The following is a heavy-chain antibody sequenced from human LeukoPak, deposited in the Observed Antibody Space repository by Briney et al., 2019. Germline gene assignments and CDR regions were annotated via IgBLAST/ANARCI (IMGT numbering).Heavy chain of an antibody. D-gene: IGHD6-19*01. Sequence: GGSLRLSCAASGFTFSSYWMSWVRQAPGKGLEWVANIKQDGSEKYYVDSVKGRFTISRDNAKNSLYLQMNSLRAEDTAVYYCAAYSSGWDDHYWGQGTLVTVSS. CDR2: IKQDGSEK. CDR3: AAYSSGWDDHY. J-gene: IGHJ4*02. V-gene: IGHV3-7*01. CDR1: GFTFSSYW.